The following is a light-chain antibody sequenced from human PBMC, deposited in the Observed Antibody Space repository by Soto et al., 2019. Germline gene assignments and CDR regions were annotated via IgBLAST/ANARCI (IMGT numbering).Light chain of an antibody. CDR3: QQRTNWPWIT. CDR2: DVS. Sequence: EIVLTQSTATLSLSPGERATLSCRASQSVNNYLAWYQQKPGQAPRLLIYDVSPRATGIPARFSGSGSGTEFTLHISSLEHEDSAIYFCQQRTNWPWITFGGGTRVEIK. CDR1: QSVNNY. J-gene: IGKJ4*01. V-gene: IGKV3-11*01.